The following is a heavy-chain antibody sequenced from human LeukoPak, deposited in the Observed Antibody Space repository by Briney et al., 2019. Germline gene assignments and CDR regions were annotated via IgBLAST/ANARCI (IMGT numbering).Heavy chain of an antibody. CDR3: ARFEQGYYYGMDV. CDR1: GFTFSSYG. CDR2: IWYDGSNK. V-gene: IGHV3-33*01. Sequence: PGRSLRLSCAASGFTFSSYGMHWVRQAPGKGLEWVAVIWYDGSNKYYAGSVKGRFTISRDNSKNTLYLQMNSLRAEDTAVYYCARFEQGYYYGMDVWGQGTTVTVSS. D-gene: IGHD3-9*01. J-gene: IGHJ6*02.